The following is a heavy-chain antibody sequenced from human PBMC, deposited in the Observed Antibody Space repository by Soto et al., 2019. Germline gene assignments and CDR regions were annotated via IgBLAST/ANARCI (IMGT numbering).Heavy chain of an antibody. D-gene: IGHD6-13*01. V-gene: IGHV3-23*01. Sequence: HPGGSLRLSCAASGFTFSSYAMSWVRQAPGKGLEWVSAISGSGGSTYYADSVKGRFTISRDNSKNTLCLQMNSLRAEDTAVYYCAKWYSSSWYGMDVWGQGTTVTVSS. CDR2: ISGSGGST. CDR3: AKWYSSSWYGMDV. CDR1: GFTFSSYA. J-gene: IGHJ6*02.